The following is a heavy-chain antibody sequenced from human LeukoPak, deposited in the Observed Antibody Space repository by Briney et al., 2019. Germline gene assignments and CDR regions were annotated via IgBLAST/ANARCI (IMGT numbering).Heavy chain of an antibody. D-gene: IGHD1-7*01. V-gene: IGHV1-2*06. CDR1: GYTFTGYY. J-gene: IGHJ4*02. CDR3: ARVRSQFLGTTDY. CDR2: INPNSGGT. Sequence: VASVKVSCKASGYTFTGYYMHWVRQAPGQGLEWMGRINPNSGGTNYAQKFQGRVTMTRDTSISTAYMELSRLRSDDTAVYYCARVRSQFLGTTDYWGQGTLVTVSS.